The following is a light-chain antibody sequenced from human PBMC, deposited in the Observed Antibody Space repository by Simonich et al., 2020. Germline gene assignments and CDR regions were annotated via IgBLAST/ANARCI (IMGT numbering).Light chain of an antibody. CDR2: KAS. Sequence: DIQMTQSPSTLSASVGYRVTITCRASHCISSWVAWYQQKPGKAPKLLIYKASSLEIGVPSRFSGSGSGTEFTLTLSSLQPEDFAVYYCQQYNNWPPYTFGQGTKLEIK. V-gene: IGKV1-5*03. CDR3: QQYNNWPPYT. J-gene: IGKJ2*01. CDR1: HCISSW.